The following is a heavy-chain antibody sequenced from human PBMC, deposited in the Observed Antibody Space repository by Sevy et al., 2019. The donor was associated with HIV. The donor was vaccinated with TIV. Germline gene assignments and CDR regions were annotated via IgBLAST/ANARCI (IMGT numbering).Heavy chain of an antibody. CDR2: ISSSSSYI. D-gene: IGHD6-13*01. V-gene: IGHV3-21*01. Sequence: GGSLRLSCAASGFTFSSYSMNWVRQAPGKGLEWVPSISSSSSYIYYADSVKGRFTISRDNAKNSLYLQMNSLRAEDTAVYYCASDTSSKPAYYFDYWGQGTLVTVSS. J-gene: IGHJ4*02. CDR3: ASDTSSKPAYYFDY. CDR1: GFTFSSYS.